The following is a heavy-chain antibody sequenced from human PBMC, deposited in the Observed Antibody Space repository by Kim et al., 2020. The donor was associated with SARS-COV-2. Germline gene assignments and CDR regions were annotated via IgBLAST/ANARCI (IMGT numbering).Heavy chain of an antibody. V-gene: IGHV3-43*01. J-gene: IGHJ6*02. CDR3: AKDIVGGQQLVRYYYYGMDV. D-gene: IGHD6-13*01. CDR1: GFTFDDYT. CDR2: ISWDGGST. Sequence: GGSLRLSCAASGFTFDDYTMHWVRQAPGKGLEWVSLISWDGGSTYYADSVKGRFTISRDNSKNSLYLQMNSLRTEDTALYYCAKDIVGGQQLVRYYYYGMDVWGQGTTVTVSS.